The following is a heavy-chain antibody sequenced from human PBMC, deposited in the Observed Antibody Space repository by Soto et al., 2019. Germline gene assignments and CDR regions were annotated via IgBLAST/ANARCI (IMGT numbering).Heavy chain of an antibody. V-gene: IGHV3-30*18. CDR1: GFTFSTYA. CDR3: VKDGSSGWPYYYGMDV. J-gene: IGHJ6*02. CDR2: ISYDGRNK. Sequence: PGGSLRLSCAASGFTFSTYAMSRVRQAPGKGLEWVAVISYDGRNKYYADSVKGRFTISRDNSKNTLYLQMSSLRPEDTAVYYCVKDGSSGWPYYYGMDVWGQGTTVTVSS. D-gene: IGHD6-19*01.